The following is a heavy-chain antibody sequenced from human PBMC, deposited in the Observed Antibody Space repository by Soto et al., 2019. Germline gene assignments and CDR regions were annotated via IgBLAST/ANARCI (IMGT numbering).Heavy chain of an antibody. CDR3: ARDRGLTIDY. CDR2: INPGNGNT. D-gene: IGHD3-10*01. CDR1: GYTFTSYA. Sequence: QVQLVQSGAEEKKPGASVKVSCKASGYTFTSYAMHWVRQAPGQRLEWMGWINPGNGNTKYSQKFQGRVTITRDTSASTAYMELSSQRSEDTAVYYCARDRGLTIDYWGQGTLVTVSS. J-gene: IGHJ4*02. V-gene: IGHV1-3*05.